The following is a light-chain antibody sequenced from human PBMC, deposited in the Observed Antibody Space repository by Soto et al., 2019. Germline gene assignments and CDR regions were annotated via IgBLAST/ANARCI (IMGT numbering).Light chain of an antibody. CDR2: GAS. J-gene: IGKJ1*01. CDR1: QSVSSN. V-gene: IGKV3-15*01. Sequence: EIVMTQSPATLSVSPGERATLSCRASQSVSSNLAWYQQKPGQAPRLLIYGASTRATGIPARFGGSGSGTEFTLTISSLQSEDFAVYYCQRYHNWRQTFGQGTKVEI. CDR3: QRYHNWRQT.